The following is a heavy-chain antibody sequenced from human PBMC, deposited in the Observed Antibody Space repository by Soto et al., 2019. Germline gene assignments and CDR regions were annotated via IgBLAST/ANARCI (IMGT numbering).Heavy chain of an antibody. CDR1: GFTVSSNY. CDR3: ARDRVESGYPEYFHH. J-gene: IGHJ1*01. V-gene: IGHV3-53*01. CDR2: IYSGGST. D-gene: IGHD3-22*01. Sequence: GGSLRLSCAASGFTVSSNYRSWVRQAPGKGLEWVSVIYSGGSTYYADSVKGRFTISRDNSKNTLYLQMNSLRAEDTAVYYCARDRVESGYPEYFHHWGQGTLVTVSS.